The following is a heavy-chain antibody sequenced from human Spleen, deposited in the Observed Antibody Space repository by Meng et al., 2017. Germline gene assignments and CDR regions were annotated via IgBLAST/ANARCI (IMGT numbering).Heavy chain of an antibody. CDR3: ARTDAGWFDP. CDR1: GFTFSSYY. Sequence: ESLKISCAASGFTFSSYYWGWIRQTPGKGLEWIGSIYYSGSTYYNPSLKSRVTISVDTSKNQFSLKLSSVTAADTAVYYCARTDAGWFDPWGQGTLVTGYS. V-gene: IGHV4-39*07. CDR2: IYYSGST. D-gene: IGHD5-24*01. J-gene: IGHJ5*02.